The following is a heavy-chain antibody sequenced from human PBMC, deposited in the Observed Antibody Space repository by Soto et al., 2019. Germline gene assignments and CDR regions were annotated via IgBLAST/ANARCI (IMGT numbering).Heavy chain of an antibody. V-gene: IGHV3-64*02. CDR3: ARVFSDSGGRYYDY. Sequence: PGGSLRLSCAASGCPFSNYAFHWVRQAPGKGLEYVSAINSDGSNTYYADSVRGRFTISRDNSQKRLYLQMGSLRAEDMAVYYCARVFSDSGGRYYDYWGQGTVVTVSS. D-gene: IGHD3-22*01. CDR2: INSDGSNT. J-gene: IGHJ4*02. CDR1: GCPFSNYA.